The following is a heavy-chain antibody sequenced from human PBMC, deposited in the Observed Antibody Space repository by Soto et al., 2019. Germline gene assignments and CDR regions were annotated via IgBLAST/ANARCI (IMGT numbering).Heavy chain of an antibody. CDR2: INSDGGST. V-gene: IGHV3-74*01. J-gene: IGHJ4*02. D-gene: IGHD4-17*01. CDR1: GLTFSSYW. Sequence: EVQLVESGGGLVQPGGSLRLSCAASGLTFSSYWMHWVRQAPGKGLVWVSRINSDGGSTSYADSVKGRFTISRDNAKNKLYLQMNSLSAEDTAVYYCALSHTVTTDYWGQGTLVNVSS. CDR3: ALSHTVTTDY.